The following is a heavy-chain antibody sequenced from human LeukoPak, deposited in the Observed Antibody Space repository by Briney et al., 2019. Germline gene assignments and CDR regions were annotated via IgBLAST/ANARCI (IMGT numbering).Heavy chain of an antibody. J-gene: IGHJ4*02. CDR3: ARSSYYYDSSGYYASFGY. V-gene: IGHV1-3*01. Sequence: HWASVKVSCKASGYTFTSYAMHWVRQAPGQRLEWMGWINAGNGNTKYSQKFQGRVTITRDTSASTAYMELSSLRSEDTAVYYCARSSYYYDSSGYYASFGYWGQGTLVTVSS. CDR1: GYTFTSYA. CDR2: INAGNGNT. D-gene: IGHD3-22*01.